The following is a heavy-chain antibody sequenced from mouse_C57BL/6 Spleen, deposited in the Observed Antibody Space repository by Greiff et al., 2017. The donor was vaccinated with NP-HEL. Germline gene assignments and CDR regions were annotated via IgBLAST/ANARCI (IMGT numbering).Heavy chain of an antibody. CDR2: ISSGSSTI. CDR1: GFTFSDYG. Sequence: DVKLVESGGGLVKPGGSLKLSCAASGFTFSDYGMHWVRQAPEKGLEWVAYISSGSSTIYYADTVKGRFTISRDNAKNTLFLQMTSLRSEDTAMYYCASYGNYAMDYWGQGTSVTVSS. CDR3: ASYGNYAMDY. V-gene: IGHV5-17*01. J-gene: IGHJ4*01. D-gene: IGHD2-1*01.